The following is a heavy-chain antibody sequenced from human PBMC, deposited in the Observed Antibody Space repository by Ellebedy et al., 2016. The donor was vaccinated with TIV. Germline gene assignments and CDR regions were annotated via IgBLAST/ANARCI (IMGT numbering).Heavy chain of an antibody. D-gene: IGHD1-26*01. CDR2: IKEDGSEE. CDR3: VRDLHWSYFD. CDR1: GFTFGPNW. Sequence: PGGSLRLSCAASGFTFGPNWIYWVPQAPGTGREWVAKIKEDGSEEYYVDSVKGRFTISRGNAKNSLYLQMNSLRAEDTAVYYCVRDLHWSYFDWGQGTLVTVSS. J-gene: IGHJ4*02. V-gene: IGHV3-7*01.